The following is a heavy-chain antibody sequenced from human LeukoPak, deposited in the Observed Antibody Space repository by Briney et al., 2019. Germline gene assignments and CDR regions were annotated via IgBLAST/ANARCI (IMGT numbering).Heavy chain of an antibody. J-gene: IGHJ4*02. Sequence: TGGSLRLSCAASGFTFDDYAMHWVRHAPGKGLEWVSGISWNSGSIGYADSVKGRFTISRDNAKNSLYLQMNSLRAEDTAVYYCAKDQGRRVVVVISLAWDYWGQGTLVTVSS. CDR3: AKDQGRRVVVVISLAWDY. D-gene: IGHD3-22*01. V-gene: IGHV3-9*01. CDR1: GFTFDDYA. CDR2: ISWNSGSI.